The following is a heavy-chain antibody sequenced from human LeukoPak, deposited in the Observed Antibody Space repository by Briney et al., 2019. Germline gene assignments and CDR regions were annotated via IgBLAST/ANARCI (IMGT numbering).Heavy chain of an antibody. CDR2: ISAYNGNT. Sequence: ALVKVSCKVSGYTFTSYGISWVRQAPGQGLEWMGWISAYNGNTNYAQKLQGRVTMTTDTSTSTAYMELRSLRSDDTAVYYCARGDLIAVAGLGFDYWGQGTLVTVSS. V-gene: IGHV1-18*01. CDR3: ARGDLIAVAGLGFDY. J-gene: IGHJ4*02. CDR1: GYTFTSYG. D-gene: IGHD6-19*01.